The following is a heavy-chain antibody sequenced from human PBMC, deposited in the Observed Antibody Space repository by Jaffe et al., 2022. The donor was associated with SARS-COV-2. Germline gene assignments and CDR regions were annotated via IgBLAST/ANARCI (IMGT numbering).Heavy chain of an antibody. V-gene: IGHV3-64*01. CDR3: ARASYSSSWYRDAFDI. Sequence: EVQLVESGGGLVQPGGSLRLSCAASGFTFSSYAMHWVRQAPGKGLEYVSAISSNGGSTYYANSVKGRFTISRDNSKNTLYLQMGSLRAEDMAVYYCARASYSSSWYRDAFDIWGQGTMVTVSS. J-gene: IGHJ3*02. CDR1: GFTFSSYA. D-gene: IGHD6-13*01. CDR2: ISSNGGST.